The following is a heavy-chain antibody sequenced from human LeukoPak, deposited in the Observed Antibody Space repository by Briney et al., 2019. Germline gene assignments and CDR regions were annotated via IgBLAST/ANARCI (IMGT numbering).Heavy chain of an antibody. V-gene: IGHV3-30*04. CDR3: ARDHGGTMVRGGLVY. CDR2: ISYDGSNK. J-gene: IGHJ4*02. D-gene: IGHD3-10*01. CDR1: GFTFTNYA. Sequence: PGGSLRLSCAASGFTFTNYAMHWVRRAPGKGLEWVAVISYDGSNKYYADSVKGRFTISRDNSKNTLYLQMNSLRAEDTAVYYCARDHGGTMVRGGLVYWGQGTLVTVSS.